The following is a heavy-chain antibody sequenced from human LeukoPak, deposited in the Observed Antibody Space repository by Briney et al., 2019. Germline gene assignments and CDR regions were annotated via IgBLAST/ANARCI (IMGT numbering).Heavy chain of an antibody. D-gene: IGHD3-22*01. CDR3: AKDRGSGYHYFDY. V-gene: IGHV3-23*01. CDR1: GFTFSSYA. J-gene: IGHJ4*02. Sequence: PGGSLRLSCPVSGFTFSSYAMSWVRQAPGRGLEWVSVISTSGESAYYADSVKGRFTISRDNSKNTLYLQMNSLRAEDTAVCYCAKDRGSGYHYFDYWGQGTLVTVSS. CDR2: ISTSGESA.